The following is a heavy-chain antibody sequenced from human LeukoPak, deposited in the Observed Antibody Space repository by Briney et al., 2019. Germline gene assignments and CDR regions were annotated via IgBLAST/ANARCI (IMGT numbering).Heavy chain of an antibody. D-gene: IGHD6-19*01. CDR1: GFTFSTFG. CDR2: IRYDGGNK. J-gene: IGHJ4*02. V-gene: IGHV3-30*02. CDR3: VKRIVVADKFDY. Sequence: PGGSLRLSCVASGFTFSTFGMHWVRQAPGKGLEWVAFIRYDGGNKDYADSVKGRFTISRDNSKNTLYLQMDSLRVEDTAVYYCVKRIVVADKFDYWGQGSLVTVSS.